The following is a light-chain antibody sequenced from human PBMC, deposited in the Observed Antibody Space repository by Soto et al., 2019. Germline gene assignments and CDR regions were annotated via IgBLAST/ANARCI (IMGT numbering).Light chain of an antibody. J-gene: IGKJ1*01. V-gene: IGKV3-20*01. CDR2: GAS. CDR3: LQYGHSPKT. Sequence: EIVLTQSPDTLSLSPGESATISCRASQSVSSNYLAWFQQKPGQAPRLLIYGASSRATGIPDRFSGSGSGTDFTLTISRLEPEDFAVYYCLQYGHSPKTFGQGTKVEIK. CDR1: QSVSSNY.